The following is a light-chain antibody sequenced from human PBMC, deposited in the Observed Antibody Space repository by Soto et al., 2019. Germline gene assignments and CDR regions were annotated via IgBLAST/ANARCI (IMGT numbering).Light chain of an antibody. CDR2: DTS. CDR1: QSVGND. J-gene: IGKJ1*01. CDR3: QEYIQWPPGM. Sequence: EIVMTQSPATLSVSPGDRATLSCRASQSVGNDLAWYQQKPGQAPRLLIYDTSTRAPGISARFSGSGSGTEFTLTISSLQSEDFAVYYCQEYIQWPPGMFGPGTTVDIK. V-gene: IGKV3-15*01.